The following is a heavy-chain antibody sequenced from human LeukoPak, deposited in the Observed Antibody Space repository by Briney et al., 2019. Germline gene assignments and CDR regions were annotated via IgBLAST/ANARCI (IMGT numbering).Heavy chain of an antibody. Sequence: PSETLSLTCTVSGGSISSYYWSWIRQPPGKGLEWIGYIYYSGSTNYNPSPKSRVTISVDTSKNQFSLKLSSVTAADTAVYYCARGVGGQQLVQGYYYYMDVWGKGTTVTVSS. CDR2: IYYSGST. CDR3: ARGVGGQQLVQGYYYYMDV. CDR1: GGSISSYY. D-gene: IGHD6-13*01. V-gene: IGHV4-59*01. J-gene: IGHJ6*03.